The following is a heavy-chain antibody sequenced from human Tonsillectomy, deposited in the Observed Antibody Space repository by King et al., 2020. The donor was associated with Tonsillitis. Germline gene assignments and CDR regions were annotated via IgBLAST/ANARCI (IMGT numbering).Heavy chain of an antibody. CDR3: ARSDDYGDPTYDY. Sequence: QLQEPGPGLVKPSETLSLTCNVSGGSIRSNAYYWGYIRQPPGKGLEWIGSIHSSGSTYYNPSLKNRVTISVDTSKNQFFLKLSSVTAADTAVYYCARSDDYGDPTYDYWGQGTLVTVSS. D-gene: IGHD4/OR15-4a*01. CDR1: GGSIRSNAYY. J-gene: IGHJ4*02. CDR2: IHSSGST. V-gene: IGHV4-39*01.